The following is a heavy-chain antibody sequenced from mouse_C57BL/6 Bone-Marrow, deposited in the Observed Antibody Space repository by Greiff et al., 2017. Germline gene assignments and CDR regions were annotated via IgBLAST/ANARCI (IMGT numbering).Heavy chain of an antibody. V-gene: IGHV1-81*01. D-gene: IGHD1-1*01. J-gene: IGHJ4*01. CDR3: AREGYYGNYAMDY. CDR1: GYTFTSYG. CDR2: IYPSSGNT. Sequence: VQLQESGAELARPGASVKLSCKASGYTFTSYGISWVKQSTGQGLEWIGEIYPSSGNTYYNEKFKGKATLTADKSSSTAYMELRSLTSEDSAVYFCAREGYYGNYAMDYWGQGTSVTVSS.